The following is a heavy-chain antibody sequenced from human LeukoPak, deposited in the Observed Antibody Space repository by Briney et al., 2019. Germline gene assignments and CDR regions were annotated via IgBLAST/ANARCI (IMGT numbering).Heavy chain of an antibody. CDR3: ARTRDGYNDPSGFDY. Sequence: GGSLRLSCAASGFTFSSYAMHWVRQAPGKGLEWVAVISYDGSNKYYADSVKGRFTISRDNSKNTLYLQMNSLRAEDTAVYYRARTRDGYNDPSGFDYWGQGTLVTVSS. CDR1: GFTFSSYA. V-gene: IGHV3-30-3*01. J-gene: IGHJ4*02. CDR2: ISYDGSNK. D-gene: IGHD5-12*01.